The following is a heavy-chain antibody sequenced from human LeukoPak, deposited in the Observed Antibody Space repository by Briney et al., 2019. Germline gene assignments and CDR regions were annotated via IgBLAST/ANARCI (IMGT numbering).Heavy chain of an antibody. CDR2: AYYSGST. J-gene: IGHJ6*02. V-gene: IGHV4-39*02. D-gene: IGHD1-26*01. Sequence: SETLSLTCTVSGGSISSSSYYWGWIRQPPGKGLEWIGSAYYSGSTYHNPSLKSRVTISVDTSKNQFSLKLSSVTAADTAVYYCARDRVRGSYFDDYYYGMDVWGQGTTVTVSS. CDR3: ARDRVRGSYFDDYYYGMDV. CDR1: GGSISSSSYY.